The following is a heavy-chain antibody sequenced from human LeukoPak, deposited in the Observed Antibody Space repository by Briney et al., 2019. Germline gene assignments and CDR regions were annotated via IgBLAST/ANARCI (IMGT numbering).Heavy chain of an antibody. V-gene: IGHV3-9*01. Sequence: PGGSLRLSCAASGFTFDDYAMHWVRQAPGKGLEWVSGISWNSGSIGYADSVKGRFTISRDNAKNSLYLQMNGLRAEDTALYYCAKDSNSSPVGGYFDYWGQGTLVTVSS. J-gene: IGHJ4*02. CDR1: GFTFDDYA. D-gene: IGHD3-16*01. CDR2: ISWNSGSI. CDR3: AKDSNSSPVGGYFDY.